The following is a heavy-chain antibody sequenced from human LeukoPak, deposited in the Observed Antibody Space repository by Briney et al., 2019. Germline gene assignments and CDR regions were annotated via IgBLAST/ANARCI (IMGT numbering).Heavy chain of an antibody. CDR1: GFTFSSYE. CDR3: ARSNYYDSRSWGFDI. V-gene: IGHV3-48*03. Sequence: PGGSLRLSCAASGFTFSSYEMSWVRQAPGKGLEWVSYISSSGSPMYYADSVKGRFTISRDNAKNSLYLQMNSLRAEDTAVYYCARSNYYDSRSWGFDIWGQGTMVTVSS. D-gene: IGHD3-22*01. J-gene: IGHJ3*02. CDR2: ISSSGSPM.